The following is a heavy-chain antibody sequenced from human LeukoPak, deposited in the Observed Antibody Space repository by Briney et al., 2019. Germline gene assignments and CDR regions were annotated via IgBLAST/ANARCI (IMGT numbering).Heavy chain of an antibody. J-gene: IGHJ4*02. CDR1: GGSISSGGHY. CDR2: IYYRGTT. CDR3: ARGADYGGNSVPFDY. Sequence: KPSETLSLTCTVSGGSISSGGHYWGWIRQQPGKGLEWIGHIYYRGTTYYNPSLKGRVSISLDTSKNQVSLKLTSVTAADTAVYYCARGADYGGNSVPFDYWGQGTLVTVSS. V-gene: IGHV4-31*03. D-gene: IGHD4-23*01.